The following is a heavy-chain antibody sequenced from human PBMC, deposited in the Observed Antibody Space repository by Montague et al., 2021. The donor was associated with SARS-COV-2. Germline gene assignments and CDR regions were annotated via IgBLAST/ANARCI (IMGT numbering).Heavy chain of an antibody. D-gene: IGHD4-17*01. CDR2: INHSGST. J-gene: IGHJ6*02. Sequence: SETLSLTCAVSGGSFSGYYWSWIRQSPGKGLEWIGEINHSGSTNYNPSLKSRVTISVDTSKNQFSLKLSSATAADTAVYYCARGGTVTTFYYYYYGMDVWGQGTTVTVSS. V-gene: IGHV4-34*01. CDR1: GGSFSGYY. CDR3: ARGGTVTTFYYYYYGMDV.